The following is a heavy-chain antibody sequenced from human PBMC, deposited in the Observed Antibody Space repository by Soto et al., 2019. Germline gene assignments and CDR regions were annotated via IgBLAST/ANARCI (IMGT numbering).Heavy chain of an antibody. J-gene: IGHJ4*02. CDR2: IIPIFGTA. Sequence: SVKVSCKASGGTFSSYASSWVRQAPGQGLEWMGGIIPIFGTANYAQKFQGRVTITADESTSTAYMELSSLRSEDTAVYYCASRIVVTVIRYYFDYWGQGTLVTVSS. D-gene: IGHD2-21*02. CDR3: ASRIVVTVIRYYFDY. CDR1: GGTFSSYA. V-gene: IGHV1-69*13.